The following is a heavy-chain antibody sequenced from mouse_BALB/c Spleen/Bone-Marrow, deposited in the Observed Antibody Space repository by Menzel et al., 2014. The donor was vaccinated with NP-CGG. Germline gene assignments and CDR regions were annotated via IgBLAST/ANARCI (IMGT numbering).Heavy chain of an antibody. CDR1: GFTFSDYY. V-gene: IGHV5-12*02. Sequence: EVKLMESGGGLVQPGGSLKLSCATSGFTFSDYYMYWVRQTPEKRLEWVAYISNGGGSTYYPDTVKGRFTISRDNAKNTRYLQMSRLKSEDTAMYYCARRGWFYAMDYWGQGTSVTVSS. CDR3: ARRGWFYAMDY. D-gene: IGHD3-3*01. CDR2: ISNGGGST. J-gene: IGHJ4*01.